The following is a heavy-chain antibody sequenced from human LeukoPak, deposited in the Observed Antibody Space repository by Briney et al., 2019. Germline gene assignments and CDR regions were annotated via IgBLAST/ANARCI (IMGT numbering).Heavy chain of an antibody. Sequence: SVKVSCKASGGTFSSYAISWVRQAPGQGLEWMGRIIPIFGTANYAQKFQGRVTITTDESTSTAYMELSSLRSEDTAVYYCTITYYYDSSGYYRHYWGQGTLVTVSS. J-gene: IGHJ4*02. CDR1: GGTFSSYA. CDR3: TITYYYDSSGYYRHY. CDR2: IIPIFGTA. V-gene: IGHV1-69*05. D-gene: IGHD3-22*01.